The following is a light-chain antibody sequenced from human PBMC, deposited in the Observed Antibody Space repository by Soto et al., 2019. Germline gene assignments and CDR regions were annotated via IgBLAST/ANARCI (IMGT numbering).Light chain of an antibody. J-gene: IGKJ1*01. Sequence: EIVLTQSPGTLSLSPVERATLSCRASQSVTSSYLAWYQQTPGQAPRLLIFGASSRATGIPDRFSGSWSGTDFTLTISRLEPEDFAVYYCQQYGGSPLTFGQGTKVEIK. CDR1: QSVTSSY. CDR2: GAS. CDR3: QQYGGSPLT. V-gene: IGKV3-20*01.